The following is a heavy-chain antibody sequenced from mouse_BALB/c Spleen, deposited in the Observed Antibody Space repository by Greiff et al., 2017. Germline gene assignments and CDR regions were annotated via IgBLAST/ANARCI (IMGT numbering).Heavy chain of an antibody. CDR1: GFDFSRYW. Sequence: EVKLLESGGGLVQPGGSLKLSCAASGFDFSRYWMSWVRQAPGKGLEWIGEINPDSSTINYTPSLKDKFIISRDNAKNTLYLQMSKVRSEDTALYYCARHGSSSYAMDYWGQGTSVTVSS. J-gene: IGHJ4*01. CDR2: INPDSSTI. CDR3: ARHGSSSYAMDY. V-gene: IGHV4-1*02. D-gene: IGHD1-1*01.